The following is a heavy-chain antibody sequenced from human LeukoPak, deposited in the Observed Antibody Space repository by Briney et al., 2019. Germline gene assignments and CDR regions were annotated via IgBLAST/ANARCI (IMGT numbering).Heavy chain of an antibody. CDR1: GGSIRGYY. V-gene: IGHV4-34*01. J-gene: IGHJ2*01. CDR3: ARVLRYFDWLLFHWYFDL. D-gene: IGHD3-9*01. Sequence: SETLSLTCSVSGGSIRGYYWSWIRQPPGKGLEWIGEINHSGSTNYNPSLKSRVTISVDTSKNQFSLKLSSVTAADAAVYYCARVLRYFDWLLFHWYFDLWGRGTLVTVSS. CDR2: INHSGST.